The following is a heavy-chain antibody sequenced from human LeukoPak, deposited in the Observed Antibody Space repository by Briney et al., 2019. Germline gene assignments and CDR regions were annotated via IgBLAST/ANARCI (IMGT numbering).Heavy chain of an antibody. CDR2: IIPIFGIA. Sequence: GSSVKVSCKASGGTFSSYAISWVRQAPGQGLEWMGRIIPIFGIANYAQKFQGRVTITADKSTSTAYMELSSLRSEDTAVYYCARGAYDPDQTTFDYWGQGTLVTVSS. CDR3: ARGAYDPDQTTFDY. J-gene: IGHJ4*02. D-gene: IGHD3-3*01. V-gene: IGHV1-69*04. CDR1: GGTFSSYA.